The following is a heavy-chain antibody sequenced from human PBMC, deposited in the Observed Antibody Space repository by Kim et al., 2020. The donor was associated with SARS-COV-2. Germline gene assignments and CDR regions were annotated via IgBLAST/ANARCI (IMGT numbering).Heavy chain of an antibody. J-gene: IGHJ4*02. CDR2: ISYSGNP. CDR3: ARGQPLDY. V-gene: IGHV4-31*03. Sequence: SETLSLTCSVSGGSIRSGGKFWTWIRQHPAKGLEWIGYISYSGNPHYSPSLRSRVSISLQTSENQFSLELPSVTAADTALYDCARGQPLDYWGQG. CDR1: GGSIRSGGKF. D-gene: IGHD2-2*01.